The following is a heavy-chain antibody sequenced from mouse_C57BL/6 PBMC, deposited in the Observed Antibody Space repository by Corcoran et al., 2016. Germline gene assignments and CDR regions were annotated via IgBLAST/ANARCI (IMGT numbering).Heavy chain of an antibody. V-gene: IGHV9-3*01. CDR2: INTYSGVP. CDR1: GYTFTTYG. Sequence: QIQLVQSGPELKKPGETVKISCKASGYTFTTYGMSWVKQAPGKGLKWMGWINTYSGVPTYADDFKGRFAFSLETSASTAYLQINNLKNEDTATYFCARYYSNYGYYFDYWGQGTTLTVSS. CDR3: ARYYSNYGYYFDY. J-gene: IGHJ2*01. D-gene: IGHD2-5*01.